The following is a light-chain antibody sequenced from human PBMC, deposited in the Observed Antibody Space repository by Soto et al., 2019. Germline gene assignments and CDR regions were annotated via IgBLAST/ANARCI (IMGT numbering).Light chain of an antibody. Sequence: IVLTQSPGTLSLSPGESATLSCRASQSVNNNYLAWYQQKPGQAPRLLIYGTFSRATAIPDRFSGSGSGTDFTLTIDRLEPEDFAVYYCQQYGRTPLTFGPGTKVEIK. CDR3: QQYGRTPLT. CDR2: GTF. J-gene: IGKJ3*01. CDR1: QSVNNNY. V-gene: IGKV3-20*01.